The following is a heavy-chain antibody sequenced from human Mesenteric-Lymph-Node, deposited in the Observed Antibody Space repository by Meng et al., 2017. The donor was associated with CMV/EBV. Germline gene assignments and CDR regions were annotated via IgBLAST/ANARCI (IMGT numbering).Heavy chain of an antibody. D-gene: IGHD2-2*02. CDR3: ARFGPVVPAAITTLVPNYYYYGMDV. J-gene: IGHJ6*02. CDR2: ISGSSGTI. Sequence: LSLTCAASGFTFSSYSMNWVRQAPGKGLEWLSYISGSSGTISYADSVKGRFTSSRDNAKNSLFLQMNSLRAEDTAVYYCARFGPVVPAAITTLVPNYYYYGMDVWGQGTTVTVSS. CDR1: GFTFSSYS. V-gene: IGHV3-48*04.